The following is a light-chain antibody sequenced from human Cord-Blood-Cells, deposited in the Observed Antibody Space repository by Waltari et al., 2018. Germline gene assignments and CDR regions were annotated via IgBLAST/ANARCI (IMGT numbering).Light chain of an antibody. Sequence: DIQMTQSPSTLSASLGDRVTITCRASQSISSWLAWYQQKPGKDPTVLIYKASSLESGVPSRFRGSGSWTEFTLTISSLQPDDFATYYCQQYNSYWTFGQGTKVEIK. CDR1: QSISSW. CDR2: KAS. J-gene: IGKJ1*01. V-gene: IGKV1-5*03. CDR3: QQYNSYWT.